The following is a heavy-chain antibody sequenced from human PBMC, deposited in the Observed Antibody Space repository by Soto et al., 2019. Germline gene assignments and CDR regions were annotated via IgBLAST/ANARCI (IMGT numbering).Heavy chain of an antibody. J-gene: IGHJ3*02. CDR3: ATVTYYYDSSHAFDI. Sequence: ASVKVSCRVSGYTLTELSMHWVRQAPGKGLEWMGGFDPEDGETIYAQKFQGRVTMTEDTSTDTAYMELSSLRSEDTAVYYCATVTYYYDSSHAFDIWGQGTMVTVSS. CDR1: GYTLTELS. D-gene: IGHD3-22*01. V-gene: IGHV1-24*01. CDR2: FDPEDGET.